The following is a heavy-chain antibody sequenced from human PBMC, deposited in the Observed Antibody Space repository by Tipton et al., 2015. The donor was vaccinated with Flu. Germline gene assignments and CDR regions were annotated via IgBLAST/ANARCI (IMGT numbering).Heavy chain of an antibody. Sequence: SLRLSRAASGFTFSSYAMSWVRQAPGKGLEWVSAISGSGGSTYYADSVKGRFTISRDNSKNTLYLQMNSLRAEDTAVYYCAKGDDSSGYYYSILVYWGQGTLVTVSS. D-gene: IGHD3-22*01. J-gene: IGHJ4*02. V-gene: IGHV3-23*01. CDR2: ISGSGGST. CDR1: GFTFSSYA. CDR3: AKGDDSSGYYYSILVY.